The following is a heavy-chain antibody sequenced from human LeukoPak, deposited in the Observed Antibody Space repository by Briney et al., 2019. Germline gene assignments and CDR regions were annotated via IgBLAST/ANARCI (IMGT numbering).Heavy chain of an antibody. D-gene: IGHD5-24*01. CDR3: ARRMATTRYYYMDV. Sequence: SETLSLTCTVSGGSISSYYWSWIRQPPGKGLEWIGYIYTSGSTNYNPSLKSRVTISVDTSKNQFSLKLSSVTAADTAVYYCARRMATTRYYYMDVWGKGTTVTVS. CDR1: GGSISSYY. V-gene: IGHV4-4*09. CDR2: IYTSGST. J-gene: IGHJ6*03.